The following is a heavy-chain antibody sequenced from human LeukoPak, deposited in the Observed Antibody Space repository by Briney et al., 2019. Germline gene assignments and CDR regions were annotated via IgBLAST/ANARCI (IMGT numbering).Heavy chain of an antibody. CDR1: GFTFSSYA. Sequence: GGSLRLSCAASGFTFSSYAMNWVRQAPGKGLECIPAISGSGDSTHYADSVKGRFTISRDNSKNTLYLQMNSLRAEDTAVYYCARNVSGQYFDIWGRGTLVTVSS. J-gene: IGHJ2*01. V-gene: IGHV3-23*01. D-gene: IGHD2/OR15-2a*01. CDR3: ARNVSGQYFDI. CDR2: ISGSGDST.